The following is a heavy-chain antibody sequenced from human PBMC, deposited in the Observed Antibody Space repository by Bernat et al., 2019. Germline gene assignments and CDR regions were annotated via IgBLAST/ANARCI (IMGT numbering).Heavy chain of an antibody. V-gene: IGHV3-23*04. J-gene: IGHJ4*02. CDR2: ISGIGDST. D-gene: IGHD3-16*01. CDR3: AKDRPGGFVF. Sequence: EVQLVESGGGLVQPGGSLRLSCAASGFTFISYAMSWVRQGPGKGLEWVAFISGIGDSTYYAGSVKGRFTISRDNSKNTLYLQMNSLRAEDTAVYYCAKDRPGGFVFWVQGTLVTVSS. CDR1: GFTFISYA.